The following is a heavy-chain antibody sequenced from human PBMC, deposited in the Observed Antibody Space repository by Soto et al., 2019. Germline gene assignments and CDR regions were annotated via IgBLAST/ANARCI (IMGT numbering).Heavy chain of an antibody. D-gene: IGHD6-19*01. Sequence: GGSLRLSCAASGFTFSSYSMNWVRQAPGKGLEWVSSISSSSSYIYYADSVKGRFTISRDNAKNSLYLQMNSLRAEDTAVYYCARDQQWLGGVDYYYYDGMDLW. V-gene: IGHV3-21*01. CDR3: ARDQQWLGGVDYYYYDGMDL. CDR1: GFTFSSYS. CDR2: ISSSSSYI. J-gene: IGHJ6*01.